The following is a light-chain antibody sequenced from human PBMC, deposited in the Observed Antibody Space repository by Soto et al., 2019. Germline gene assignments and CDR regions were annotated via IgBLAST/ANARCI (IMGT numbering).Light chain of an antibody. CDR2: DVN. CDR1: RSDIGGYNY. J-gene: IGLJ2*01. V-gene: IGLV2-14*01. Sequence: QSVLTQPASVSGSPGQSITISCPGPRSDIGGYNYVSWFQQHPGKAPKLFIYDVNNRPSRVTNRFSGSKSGTTASLAISGLQAEDQAEYCCSSDAGTNTLVLVGGGTKLTVL. CDR3: SSDAGTNTLVL.